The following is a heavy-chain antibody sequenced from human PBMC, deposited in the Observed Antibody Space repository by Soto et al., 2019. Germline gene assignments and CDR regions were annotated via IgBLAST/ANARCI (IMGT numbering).Heavy chain of an antibody. Sequence: QVQLVESGGGVVQPGRSLRLSCAASGFTFSSYGMHWVRQAPGKGLEWVAVISYDGSNKYYADSVKGRFTISRDNSKNTLYLQMNSLRAEDTAVYYCAKGGSSSWTPWYYYGMDVWGQGTTVTVSS. CDR1: GFTFSSYG. CDR2: ISYDGSNK. J-gene: IGHJ6*02. CDR3: AKGGSSSWTPWYYYGMDV. D-gene: IGHD6-13*01. V-gene: IGHV3-30*18.